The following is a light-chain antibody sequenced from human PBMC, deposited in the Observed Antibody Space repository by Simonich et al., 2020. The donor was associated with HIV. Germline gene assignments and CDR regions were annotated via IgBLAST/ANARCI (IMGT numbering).Light chain of an antibody. Sequence: DIQMNQSPSSLSASVGDRVTITCHASQDIRNSLAWYQQRPGKAPKLLINAAYRLESGVPSRFSGSGSGTEYTLTISSLQPEDFATYYCQQYYSSLITFGGGTKVEIK. CDR1: QDIRNS. V-gene: IGKV1-NL1*01. J-gene: IGKJ4*01. CDR2: AAY. CDR3: QQYYSSLIT.